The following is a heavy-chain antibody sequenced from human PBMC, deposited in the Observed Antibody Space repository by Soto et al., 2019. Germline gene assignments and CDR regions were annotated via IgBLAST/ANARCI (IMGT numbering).Heavy chain of an antibody. CDR1: GYTFSNYG. V-gene: IGHV1-69*06. J-gene: IGHJ3*02. CDR2: IIPVSGTA. D-gene: IGHD1-26*01. Sequence: ASVKVSCKASGYTFSNYGISWVRQVPGQGLEWMGGIIPVSGTANYAVKFQGRVTITVDRVTSTGYMELTSLRSEDTAVYFCASTGEAPEGDESGRGDAFDIWGQGTKVTDSS. CDR3: ASTGEAPEGDESGRGDAFDI.